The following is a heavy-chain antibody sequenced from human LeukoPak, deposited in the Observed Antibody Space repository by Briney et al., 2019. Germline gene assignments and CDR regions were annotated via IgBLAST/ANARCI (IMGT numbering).Heavy chain of an antibody. CDR3: ARSGSHYFYHYGLDV. D-gene: IGHD1-26*01. V-gene: IGHV1-18*01. J-gene: IGHJ6*02. CDR2: INPYNGNT. CDR1: GYSFTSYG. Sequence: ASVKVSCKASGYSFTSYGITWVRQAPGQGLEWMGWINPYNGNTNYAQKLQGRVTMTTDTSTSTAYMELRSLRSDDTAVFYCARSGSHYFYHYGLDVWGQGTTVIVSS.